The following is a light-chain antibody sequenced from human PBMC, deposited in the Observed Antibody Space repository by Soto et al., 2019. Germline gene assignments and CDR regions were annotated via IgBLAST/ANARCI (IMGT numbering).Light chain of an antibody. V-gene: IGLV2-11*01. CDR1: SSDVGGYNY. J-gene: IGLJ2*01. CDR2: DVS. CDR3: SSVV. Sequence: QSALTQPRSVSGSPGQSVTISCTGTSSDVGGYNYVSWYQQHPGKAPKLMIYDVSKRPSGVPDRFSGSKSGNTASLTISGLQAEDEADYAGSSVVFGGGTQLTVL.